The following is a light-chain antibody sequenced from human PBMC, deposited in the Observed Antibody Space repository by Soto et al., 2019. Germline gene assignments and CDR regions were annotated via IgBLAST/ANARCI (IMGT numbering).Light chain of an antibody. V-gene: IGKV3-20*01. CDR2: AAS. CDR1: QSVDSNY. J-gene: IGKJ1*01. CDR3: QQYVSPSWT. Sequence: EIVLTQSPGTLSLSPGERATLSCRASQSVDSNYLAWYQQRPGLAPRILIFAASSRATGIPDRFSGSGSGTDFTLTISRLEPGDFAVYYCQQYVSPSWTFGQGTKVEIK.